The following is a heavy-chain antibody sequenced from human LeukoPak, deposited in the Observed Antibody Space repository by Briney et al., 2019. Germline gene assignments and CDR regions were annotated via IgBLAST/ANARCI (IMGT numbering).Heavy chain of an antibody. CDR2: TIPIFGTA. Sequence: SVKVSCKASGCSVSSYAISRVRQAPGQGLEWMGGTIPIFGTANYAQKLQGRVTITADESTSTAYMELSSLRSEDTAVYYCARDGVSYYDFWSGYYTVKRWFDPWGQGTLVTVSS. CDR1: GCSVSSYA. CDR3: ARDGVSYYDFWSGYYTVKRWFDP. V-gene: IGHV1-69*13. D-gene: IGHD3-3*01. J-gene: IGHJ5*02.